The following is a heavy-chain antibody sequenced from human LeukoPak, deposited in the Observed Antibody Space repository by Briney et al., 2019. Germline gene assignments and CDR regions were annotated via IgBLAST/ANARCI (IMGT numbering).Heavy chain of an antibody. CDR2: INPNSGGT. V-gene: IGHV1-2*02. CDR1: GYTFTGYY. J-gene: IGHJ4*02. CDR3: ATSMVRGVPPF. D-gene: IGHD3-10*01. Sequence: ASVKVSCKASGYTFTGYYMHWVRQAPGQGLEWMGWINPNSGGTNYAHKFQGRVTMTRDTSISTAYMELSRLRSDDTAVYYCATSMVRGVPPFWGQGTLVTVSS.